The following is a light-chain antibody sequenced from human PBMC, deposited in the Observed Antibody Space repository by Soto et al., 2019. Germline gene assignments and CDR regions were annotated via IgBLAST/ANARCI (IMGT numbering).Light chain of an antibody. V-gene: IGKV1-27*01. Sequence: DIQMTQSPSSLSASVGDRVTITCRASQGISTYLAWYQQKPGKVPKLLIYEASSLQSGVPSRFSGSGSGTDFTLTISSLQPEDAATCYCQKYNSAPQTFGPGTKVDI. CDR1: QGISTY. CDR2: EAS. J-gene: IGKJ3*01. CDR3: QKYNSAPQT.